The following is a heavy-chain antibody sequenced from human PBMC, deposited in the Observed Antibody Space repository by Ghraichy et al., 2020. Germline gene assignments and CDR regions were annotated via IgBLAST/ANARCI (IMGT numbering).Heavy chain of an antibody. CDR1: GFTFSTYS. Sequence: GGSLRLSCAAAGFTFSTYSMHWVRQAPGKGLEWVAVISHDGNSQYYADSVKGRFTISRDNSKNTVFLQMNSLRAGDTAVYYCALDIKSSYWSYFFFAMYVWGHGTTVTVCS. J-gene: IGHJ6*02. CDR3: ALDIKSSYWSYFFFAMYV. V-gene: IGHV3-30-3*01. CDR2: ISHDGNSQ. D-gene: IGHD2-8*02.